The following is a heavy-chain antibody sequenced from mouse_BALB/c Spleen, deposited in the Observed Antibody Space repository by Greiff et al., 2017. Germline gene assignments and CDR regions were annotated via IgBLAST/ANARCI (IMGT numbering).Heavy chain of an antibody. V-gene: IGHV5-17*02. Sequence: DVKLVESGGGLVQPGGSRKLSCAASGFTFSSFGMHWVRQAPEKGLEWVAYISSGSSTIYYADTVKGRFTISRDNPKNTLFLQMTSLRSEDTAMYYCARREAMDYWGQGTSVTVSS. CDR3: ARREAMDY. J-gene: IGHJ4*01. CDR2: ISSGSSTI. CDR1: GFTFSSFG.